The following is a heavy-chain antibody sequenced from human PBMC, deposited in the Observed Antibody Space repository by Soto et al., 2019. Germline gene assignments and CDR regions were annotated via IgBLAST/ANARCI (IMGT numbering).Heavy chain of an antibody. Sequence: QVHLVQSGAEVKKPGASVKVSCKGSGYAFTTYGITWVRQAPGQGLEWMGWISAHNGNTNYAQKLQGRVTVTRDTSTSTAYMELRSLRSDDTDVYYCAKGRYGDKWGQGALVTVSS. D-gene: IGHD3-10*01. CDR2: ISAHNGNT. CDR1: GYAFTTYG. CDR3: AKGRYGDK. V-gene: IGHV1-18*01. J-gene: IGHJ4*02.